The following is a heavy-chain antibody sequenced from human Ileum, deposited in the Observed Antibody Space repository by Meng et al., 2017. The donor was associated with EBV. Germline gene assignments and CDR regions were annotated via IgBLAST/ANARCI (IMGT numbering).Heavy chain of an antibody. Sequence: EVQLVESGGXLVKPGGSLRLSCAASGFTFSSYSMNWVRQAPGKGLEWVSSISSSSSYIYYADSVKGRFTISRDNAKNSLYLQMNSLRAEDTAVYYCARAPPYGPCFDYWGQGTLFTVSS. CDR1: GFTFSSYS. CDR2: ISSSSSYI. D-gene: IGHD4-17*01. V-gene: IGHV3-21*01. J-gene: IGHJ4*02. CDR3: ARAPPYGPCFDY.